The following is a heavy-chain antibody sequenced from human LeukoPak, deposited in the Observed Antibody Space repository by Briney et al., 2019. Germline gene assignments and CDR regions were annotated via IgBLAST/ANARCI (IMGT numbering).Heavy chain of an antibody. CDR2: IYWDDDK. CDR3: ARTTKEGQLDAFDI. D-gene: IGHD1-1*01. Sequence: SGPTLVNPTQTLTLTCTFSGFSLSTSGVGVGWIRQPPGKALEWLALIYWDDDKRYSPSLKSRLTITKDTSKNQVVLTITNMDPVDTATYYCARTTKEGQLDAFDIWGQGTMVTVSS. J-gene: IGHJ3*02. CDR1: GFSLSTSGVG. V-gene: IGHV2-5*02.